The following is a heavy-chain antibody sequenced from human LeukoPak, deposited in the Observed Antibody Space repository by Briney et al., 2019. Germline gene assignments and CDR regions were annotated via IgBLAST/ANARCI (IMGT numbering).Heavy chain of an antibody. J-gene: IGHJ4*02. CDR3: ARSSSHPPTEWNDY. CDR1: GFTFSSYS. Sequence: GGSLRLSCAASGFTFSSYSMNWVRQAPGKGLEWVSSISSSSSYIYYADSGKGRFTISRDNAKNSLYLQMNSLRAEDTAVYYCARSSSHPPTEWNDYWGQGTLVTVSS. D-gene: IGHD6-6*01. CDR2: ISSSSSYI. V-gene: IGHV3-21*01.